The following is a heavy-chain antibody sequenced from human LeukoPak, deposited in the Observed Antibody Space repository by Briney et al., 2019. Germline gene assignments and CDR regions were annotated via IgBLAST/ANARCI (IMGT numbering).Heavy chain of an antibody. CDR3: ARGVGYYDSSGYYYQYYGMDV. CDR2: INPNSGGT. D-gene: IGHD3-22*01. J-gene: IGHJ6*02. V-gene: IGHV1-2*02. Sequence: ASVKVSCKASGYTFTGYYMHWVRQAPGQGLEWMGWINPNSGGTNYAQKFQGRVTTTRDTSISTAYMELSRLRSDDTAVYYCARGVGYYDSSGYYYQYYGMDVWGQGTTVTVSS. CDR1: GYTFTGYY.